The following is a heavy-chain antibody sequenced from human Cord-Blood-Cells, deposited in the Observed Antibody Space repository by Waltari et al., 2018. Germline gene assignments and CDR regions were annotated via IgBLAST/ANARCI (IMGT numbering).Heavy chain of an antibody. D-gene: IGHD2-2*01. CDR3: ARHRDIVVVPAAFDY. Sequence: QLQLQESGPGLVKPSETLSLTYTVSGGSISSSSYYWGWIRQPPGKGLEWIGSIYYSGSTYYNPSLKSRVTISVDTSKNQFSLKLSSVTAADTAVYYCARHRDIVVVPAAFDYWGQGTLVTVSS. J-gene: IGHJ4*02. CDR1: GGSISSSSYY. CDR2: IYYSGST. V-gene: IGHV4-39*01.